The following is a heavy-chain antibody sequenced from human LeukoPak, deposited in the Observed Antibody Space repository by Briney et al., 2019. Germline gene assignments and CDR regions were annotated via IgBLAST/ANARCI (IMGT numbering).Heavy chain of an antibody. Sequence: QAGGSLRLSCAASGFTFDDYAMHWVRQAPGKGLEWVSGISWNSGSIGYADSVKGRFTISRDNAKNSLYLQMNSLRAEDTAIYYCATYRQVLLPFESWGQGTLVTVSS. CDR1: GFTFDDYA. J-gene: IGHJ4*02. CDR2: ISWNSGSI. CDR3: ATYRQVLLPFES. D-gene: IGHD2-8*02. V-gene: IGHV3-9*01.